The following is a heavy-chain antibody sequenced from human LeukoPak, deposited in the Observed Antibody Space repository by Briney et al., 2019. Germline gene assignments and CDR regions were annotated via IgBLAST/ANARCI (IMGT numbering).Heavy chain of an antibody. CDR1: GFTFSSYA. D-gene: IGHD6-19*01. CDR3: ARSAVADVYYYYYGMDV. V-gene: IGHV3-30*14. CDR2: ISYDGSNK. Sequence: GGSLRLSCAASGFTFSSYAMHWVRQAPGKGLEWVAVISYDGSNKYYADSVKGRFTISRDNSKNTLYLQLDSLKTEDMAVYFCARSAVADVYYYYYGMDVWGQGTAVIVSS. J-gene: IGHJ6*02.